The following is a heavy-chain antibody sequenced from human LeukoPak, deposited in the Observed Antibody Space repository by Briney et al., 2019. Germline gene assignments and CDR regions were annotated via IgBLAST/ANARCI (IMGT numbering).Heavy chain of an antibody. Sequence: GGSLRLSCAASGLTFNSYGMSWVRQAPGKGLEWVSGISGSGGSTYYADSVKGRFTISRDNSKNTLYLQMNSLRVEDTAVYYVAKGHSAHGPGFDCWGQGTLVAVSS. V-gene: IGHV3-23*01. CDR3: AKGHSAHGPGFDC. D-gene: IGHD1-26*01. CDR1: GLTFNSYG. CDR2: ISGSGGST. J-gene: IGHJ4*02.